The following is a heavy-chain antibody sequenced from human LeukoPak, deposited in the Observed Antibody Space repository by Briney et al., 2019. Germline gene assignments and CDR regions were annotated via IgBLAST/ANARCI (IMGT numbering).Heavy chain of an antibody. Sequence: ASVKVSCTASGYTFTGYYMHWVRQAPGQGLEWMGWINPNSGGTNYAQKFQGRVTMTRDTSISTAYMELSRLRSDDTAVYYCAQGGYYSPGSRTNYWGRGTLVTVSS. CDR2: INPNSGGT. V-gene: IGHV1-2*02. J-gene: IGHJ4*02. D-gene: IGHD3-3*01. CDR3: AQGGYYSPGSRTNY. CDR1: GYTFTGYY.